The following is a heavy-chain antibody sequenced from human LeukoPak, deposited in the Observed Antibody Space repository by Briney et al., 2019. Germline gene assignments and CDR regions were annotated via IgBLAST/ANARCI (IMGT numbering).Heavy chain of an antibody. CDR2: ISGSGGST. D-gene: IGHD6-25*01. Sequence: GGSLRLSCAASGFTISSYAMSWVRQAPGQGLEWVSAISGSGGSTYYADSVKGRFTISRDNSKNTLYLQMNSLRAADTAVYYCAKRSRLPSDYFDYWGQGTLVTVSS. CDR3: AKRSRLPSDYFDY. J-gene: IGHJ4*02. V-gene: IGHV3-23*01. CDR1: GFTISSYA.